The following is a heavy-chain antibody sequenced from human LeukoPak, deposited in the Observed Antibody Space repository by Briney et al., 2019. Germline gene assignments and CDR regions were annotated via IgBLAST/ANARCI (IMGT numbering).Heavy chain of an antibody. CDR2: ITSSSSTI. J-gene: IGHJ4*02. Sequence: PGGSLRLSCAASGFPFNSFTINWVCQAPGQGLEWISSITSSSSTIYYADSVKGRFTICRDNAKNLLYLPKHCLRAEDTAVYYCARDRSRILDYWGQGTLVTVSS. V-gene: IGHV3-48*01. D-gene: IGHD2/OR15-2a*01. CDR1: GFPFNSFT. CDR3: ARDRSRILDY.